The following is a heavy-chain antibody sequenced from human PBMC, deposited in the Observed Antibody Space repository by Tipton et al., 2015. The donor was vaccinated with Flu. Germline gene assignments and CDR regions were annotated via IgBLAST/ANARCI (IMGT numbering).Heavy chain of an antibody. CDR3: ARFAGGP. D-gene: IGHD3-16*01. CDR1: GFPFSNFW. CDR2: INQSGSEK. V-gene: IGHV3-7*01. Sequence: AVSGFPFSNFWMHWVRQTPGKGLEWVAHINQSGSEKGYVDSVKGRFTISRGNAKNSLYLQMNSLRAEDTAVYYCARFAGGPWGQGTLVTVSS. J-gene: IGHJ5*02.